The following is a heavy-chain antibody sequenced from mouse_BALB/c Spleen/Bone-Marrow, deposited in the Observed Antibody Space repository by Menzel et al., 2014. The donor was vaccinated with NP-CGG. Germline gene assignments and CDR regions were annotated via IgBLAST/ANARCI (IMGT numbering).Heavy chain of an antibody. CDR3: ASYRYGWYFDV. V-gene: IGHV14-3*02. CDR2: IDPANGNT. D-gene: IGHD2-14*01. CDR1: GFNIKDTY. J-gene: IGHJ1*01. Sequence: VQLTESGAELVQPVASFQLSCTASGFNIKDTYMHWVKQRPEQGLEWIGRIDPANGNTKYDPKFQGKATITADTSSNTAYLQLSSLTSEDTAVYYCASYRYGWYFDVWGAGTAVTGSS.